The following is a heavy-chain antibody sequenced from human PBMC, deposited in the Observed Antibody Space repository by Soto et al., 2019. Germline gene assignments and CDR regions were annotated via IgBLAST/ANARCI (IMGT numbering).Heavy chain of an antibody. D-gene: IGHD2-15*01. Sequence: PSETLSLTCTVSGGSISDISYCWGWIRQHPGKGLQWIGCMFYSGATYYNPSLKNRVTLSVDTSNNEFSLKLVSVTAPDTAVYYCARHKSGSDWLDPWGQGTLVTVSS. V-gene: IGHV4-39*01. CDR2: MFYSGAT. CDR1: GGSISDISYC. CDR3: ARHKSGSDWLDP. J-gene: IGHJ5*02.